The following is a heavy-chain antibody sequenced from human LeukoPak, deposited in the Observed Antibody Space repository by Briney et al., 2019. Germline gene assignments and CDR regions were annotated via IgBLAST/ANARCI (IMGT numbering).Heavy chain of an antibody. CDR1: GYSFTSYL. D-gene: IGHD3-16*01. J-gene: IGHJ6*03. CDR2: IYPGDSDT. Sequence: GESLKISCKCSGYSFTSYLIGWVRQMPGKGLEWMGIIYPGDSDTRYSPSFQGQVTISADKSISTAYLQWSSLKASDTAMYYCARHVDAIVWSRLNSYYYMDVWGKGTTVTVSS. CDR3: ARHVDAIVWSRLNSYYYMDV. V-gene: IGHV5-51*01.